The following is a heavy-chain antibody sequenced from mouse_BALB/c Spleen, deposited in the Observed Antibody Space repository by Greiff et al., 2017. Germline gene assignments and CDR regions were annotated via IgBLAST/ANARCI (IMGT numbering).Heavy chain of an antibody. J-gene: IGHJ3*01. CDR1: GFTFSSYA. Sequence: LVESGGGLVKPGGSLKLSCAASGFTFSSYAMSWVRQTPEKRLEWVATISSGGSYTYYPDSVKGRFTISRDNAKNTLYLQMSSLRSEDTAMYYCARSGGNYAGFAYWGQGTLVTVSA. V-gene: IGHV5-9-3*01. CDR3: ARSGGNYAGFAY. D-gene: IGHD2-1*01. CDR2: ISSGGSYT.